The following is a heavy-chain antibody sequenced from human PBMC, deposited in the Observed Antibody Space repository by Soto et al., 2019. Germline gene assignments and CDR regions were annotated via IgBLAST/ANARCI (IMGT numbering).Heavy chain of an antibody. CDR3: ARMISSAAAL. CDR1: NYNFTNYA. Sequence: QVHLVQSGAEVKKPGASVRLSCKTSNYNFTNYAITWVRQAPGQGLEWVGWISTYNGNTKSAQNLQGRVTMTTDTSTATAYMDLRALRSDDTAIYYCARMISSAAALWGQGALVTVSS. V-gene: IGHV1-18*01. D-gene: IGHD3-16*01. CDR2: ISTYNGNT. J-gene: IGHJ4*02.